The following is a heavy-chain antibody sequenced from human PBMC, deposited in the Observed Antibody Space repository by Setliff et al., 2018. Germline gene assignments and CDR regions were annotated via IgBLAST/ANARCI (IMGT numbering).Heavy chain of an antibody. D-gene: IGHD6-13*01. CDR2: ISGSGGST. J-gene: IGHJ4*02. CDR1: GFTFSSYA. Sequence: GSLRLSCAASGFTFSSYAMSWVRQAPGKGLEWVSAISGSGGSTYYADSVKGRFTISRDNAKNTLYLQMNSLRGEDTAVYYCAKDSSSSWSFDYWGQGTLVTVSS. CDR3: AKDSSSSWSFDY. V-gene: IGHV3-23*01.